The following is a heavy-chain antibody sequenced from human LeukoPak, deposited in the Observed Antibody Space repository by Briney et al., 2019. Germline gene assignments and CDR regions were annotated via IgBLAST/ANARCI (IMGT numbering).Heavy chain of an antibody. J-gene: IGHJ4*02. V-gene: IGHV3-74*01. Sequence: AGGSLRLSCAASGFTFSNYWMYWVRQPPGTGLVWVSRINSDATSTSYADSVKGRFTISRDNDKNTLYLQINSLRAEDTAVYYCSREYYDNSGYRFDYWGQGTLVTVSS. CDR1: GFTFSNYW. CDR2: INSDATST. D-gene: IGHD3-22*01. CDR3: SREYYDNSGYRFDY.